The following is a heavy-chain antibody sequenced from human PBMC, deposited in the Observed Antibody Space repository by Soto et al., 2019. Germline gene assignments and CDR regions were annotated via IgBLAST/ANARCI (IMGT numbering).Heavy chain of an antibody. CDR2: ISSSSSYI. D-gene: IGHD5-18*01. Sequence: EVQLVESGGGLVKPGGSLRLSCAASGFTFSSYSMNWVRQAPGKGLEWVSSISSSSSYIYYADSVKGRFTISRDNAKNSLYLQMNSLRAEDTAVYYCAREREDTAMVSMDVWGQGTTVTVSS. V-gene: IGHV3-21*01. J-gene: IGHJ6*02. CDR3: AREREDTAMVSMDV. CDR1: GFTFSSYS.